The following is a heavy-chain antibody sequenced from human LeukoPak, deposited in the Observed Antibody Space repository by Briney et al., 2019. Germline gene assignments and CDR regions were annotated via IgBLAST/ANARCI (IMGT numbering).Heavy chain of an antibody. D-gene: IGHD3-22*01. CDR1: GGTFSSYA. CDR2: IIPILGIA. Sequence: SVKVSCKASGGTFSSYAISWVRQAPGXXXEWMGRIIPILGIANYAQKFQGRVTITADKSTSTAYMELSSLRSEDTAVYYCARELQDYYDSSGYYLYYFDYWGQGTLVTVSS. V-gene: IGHV1-69*04. CDR3: ARELQDYYDSSGYYLYYFDY. J-gene: IGHJ4*02.